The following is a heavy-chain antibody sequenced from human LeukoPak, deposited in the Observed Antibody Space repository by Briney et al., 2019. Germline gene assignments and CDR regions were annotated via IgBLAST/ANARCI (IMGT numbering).Heavy chain of an antibody. CDR1: GGSISSYY. CDR2: IYYSGST. V-gene: IGHV4-59*08. CDR3: ASFYCSGGSCYQYFSYYYMDV. Sequence: SETLSLTCTVSGGSISSYYWNWIRQTPGKGLELIGYIYYSGSTNYNPSLKSRVTISVDTSKNQFSLKLNSVTAADTAVYYCASFYCSGGSCYQYFSYYYMDVWGKGTTVTISS. D-gene: IGHD2-15*01. J-gene: IGHJ6*03.